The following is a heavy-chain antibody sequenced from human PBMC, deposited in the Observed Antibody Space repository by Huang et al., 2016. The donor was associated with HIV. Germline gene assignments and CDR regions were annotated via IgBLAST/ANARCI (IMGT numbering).Heavy chain of an antibody. CDR1: GGSFSDQI. J-gene: IGHJ4*02. D-gene: IGHD3-16*01. V-gene: IGHV1-69*01. Sequence: QVQLEQSGPAVRKPGSSVKVSCQASGGSFSDQIISWVRQAPGQRFEWMGACIPLFGAPAYAQEFKGRVTMTADESTATIYMELNSLTSEDTAVYYCAMSLRYQYDSRSYWGRYFDYWGQGTLVTVSS. CDR2: CIPLFGAP. CDR3: AMSLRYQYDSRSYWGRYFDY.